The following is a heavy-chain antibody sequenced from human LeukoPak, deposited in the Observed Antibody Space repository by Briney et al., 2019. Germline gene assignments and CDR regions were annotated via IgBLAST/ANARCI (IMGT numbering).Heavy chain of an antibody. CDR2: INPNSGGT. CDR3: ARGFKRQQLVLGY. V-gene: IGHV1-2*02. D-gene: IGHD6-13*01. CDR1: GYTFTGYY. J-gene: IGHJ4*02. Sequence: ASVKVSCKASGYTFTGYYMHWVRQAPGQGLEWMGWINPNSGGTNYAQKFQGRVTMTRDTSISTAYMELSRLRSDDTAVYYCARGFKRQQLVLGYWGQGTLVTVSS.